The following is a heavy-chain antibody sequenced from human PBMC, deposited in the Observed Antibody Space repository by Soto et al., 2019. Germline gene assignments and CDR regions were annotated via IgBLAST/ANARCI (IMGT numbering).Heavy chain of an antibody. CDR2: IWYDGSNK. CDR1: GFTFSSYG. CDR3: ARVGRELLRFDY. J-gene: IGHJ4*02. D-gene: IGHD1-26*01. V-gene: IGHV3-33*01. Sequence: QVQLVESGGGVVQPGRSLRLSCAASGFTFSSYGMHWVRQAPGKGLEWVAVIWYDGSNKYYADSVKGRFTISRDNSKNTLYLQRNSLRAEDTAVYYCARVGRELLRFDYWGQGTLVTVSS.